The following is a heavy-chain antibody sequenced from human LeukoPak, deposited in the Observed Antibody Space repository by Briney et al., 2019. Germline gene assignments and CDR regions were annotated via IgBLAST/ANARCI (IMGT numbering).Heavy chain of an antibody. CDR3: ARDAVAEWAEYYFDY. D-gene: IGHD6-19*01. Sequence: ASVKVSCKASGGTFSNYAISWVRQAPGQGLEWMGGIIPISGTANYAQKFQDRVTITADESTSTAYMALSRLTSDDTAVYFCARDAVAEWAEYYFDYWGQGTLVTVSS. V-gene: IGHV1-69*13. CDR2: IIPISGTA. J-gene: IGHJ4*02. CDR1: GGTFSNYA.